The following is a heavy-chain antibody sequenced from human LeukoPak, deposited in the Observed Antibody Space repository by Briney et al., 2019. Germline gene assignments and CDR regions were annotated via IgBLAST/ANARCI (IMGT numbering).Heavy chain of an antibody. CDR2: IYYSGST. V-gene: IGHV4-59*08. D-gene: IGHD3-22*01. J-gene: IGHJ4*02. CDR1: GGSISSYY. CDR3: ARSALDYYDSSGYYLPGY. Sequence: NPSETLSLTCTVSGGSISSYYWSWIRQPPGKGLEWIGYIYYSGSTNYNPSLKSRVTISVDTSKNQFSLKLSSVTAAGTAVYYCARSALDYYDSSGYYLPGYWGQGTLVTVSS.